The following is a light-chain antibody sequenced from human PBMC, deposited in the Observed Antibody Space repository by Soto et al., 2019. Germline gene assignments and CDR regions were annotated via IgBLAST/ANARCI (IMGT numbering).Light chain of an antibody. CDR3: TSYVGSNIWV. V-gene: IGLV2-8*01. J-gene: IGLJ3*02. Sequence: QSALTQPPSASGSPGQSVTISCTGTSSDVGAYKYVSWYQQYPGKAPKLMIYEVSKRPSGVPDRFSGSKSGNTASLTVSGLQAEDEAKYYCTSYVGSNIWVFGGGTQLTVL. CDR2: EVS. CDR1: SSDVGAYKY.